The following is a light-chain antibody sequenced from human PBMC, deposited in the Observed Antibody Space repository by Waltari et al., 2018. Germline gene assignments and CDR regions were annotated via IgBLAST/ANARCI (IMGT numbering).Light chain of an antibody. V-gene: IGKV4-1*01. CDR1: QSVLYSSNNKNY. Sequence: DIVMTQSPDSLAVSLGERATINCKSSQSVLYSSNNKNYLAWYQQKPGQPPKLLIYWASTRESGVPDRFSGSGSGTDFTLTISSLPAEDVAVYYCQKYYSTPRTFGQGTKVEIK. CDR2: WAS. J-gene: IGKJ1*01. CDR3: QKYYSTPRT.